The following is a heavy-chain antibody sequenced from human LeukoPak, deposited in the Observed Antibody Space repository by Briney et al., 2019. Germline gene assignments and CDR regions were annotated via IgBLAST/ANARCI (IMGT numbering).Heavy chain of an antibody. V-gene: IGHV4-61*08. J-gene: IGHJ5*02. CDR3: ARGYSSGWDTGDWFDP. CDR1: GYSISGAYY. D-gene: IGHD6-19*01. Sequence: SETLSLTCTVSGYSISGAYYWGWIRQPPGKGLEWIGYIYYSGSTNYNPSLKSRVTISVDTSKNQFSLKLSSVIAADTAVYYCARGYSSGWDTGDWFDPWGQGTLVTVSS. CDR2: IYYSGST.